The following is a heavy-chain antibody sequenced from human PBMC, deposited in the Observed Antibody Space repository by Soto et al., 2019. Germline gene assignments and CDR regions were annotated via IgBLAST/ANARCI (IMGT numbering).Heavy chain of an antibody. V-gene: IGHV4-4*07. D-gene: IGHD3-10*01. CDR2: VFIRGST. Sequence: QVQLQESGPGLVKTSESLSLTCTVSGGSVSDYYWHWIRQPAEGGLEWIGRVFIRGSTTYNPSLKSRLSMSIDTSNNQFSLHPKSVTAADTAVYYCATDIGRGGRAFDYWGQGALVSVSS. CDR3: ATDIGRGGRAFDY. J-gene: IGHJ4*02. CDR1: GGSVSDYY.